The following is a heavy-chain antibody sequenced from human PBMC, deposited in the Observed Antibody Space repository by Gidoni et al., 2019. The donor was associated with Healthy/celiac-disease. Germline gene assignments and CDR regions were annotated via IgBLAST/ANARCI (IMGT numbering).Heavy chain of an antibody. Sequence: EVQLLESGGGLVQPGGSLRLSCAASGFTFSCYAMSWVRQAPGKGMDWVSAISGSGGSTYYADSVKGQFTISRDNSKNTLYLQMNSLRAEDTAVYYCAKSPYYYDSSGYPNYFDYWGQGTLVTVSS. V-gene: IGHV3-23*01. CDR1: GFTFSCYA. J-gene: IGHJ4*02. D-gene: IGHD3-22*01. CDR2: ISGSGGST. CDR3: AKSPYYYDSSGYPNYFDY.